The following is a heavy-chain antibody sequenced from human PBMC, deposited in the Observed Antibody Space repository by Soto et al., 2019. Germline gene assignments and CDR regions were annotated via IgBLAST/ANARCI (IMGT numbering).Heavy chain of an antibody. D-gene: IGHD1-26*01. CDR3: AKDLSGSSSSYGMDV. Sequence: EVQLLESGGGLVQPGGSLRLSCAASGFTFSSYGMNWVRQAPGKGLEWVSLISGSGGRIYYADSVKGRFTISRDDSKNPLYLQVNSLRAEDRAIYYCAKDLSGSSSSYGMDVWGKGTTVTASS. CDR2: ISGSGGRI. CDR1: GFTFSSYG. J-gene: IGHJ6*04. V-gene: IGHV3-23*01.